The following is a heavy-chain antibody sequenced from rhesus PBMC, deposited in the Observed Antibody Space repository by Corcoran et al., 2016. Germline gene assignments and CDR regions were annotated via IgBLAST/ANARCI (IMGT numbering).Heavy chain of an antibody. CDR2: ISSDGSST. D-gene: IGHD6-25*01. CDR1: GFTFSSYW. CDR3: AAAIAAAGTGIDY. V-gene: IGHV3-119*01. Sequence: EVQLVESGGGLVQPGGSLRLSCAASGFTFSSYWMYWVRQAAGKGLEWVSRISSDGSSTSYADSVKCRFTISRENAKNSLYLQMNSLRAEDTAVYYCAAAIAAAGTGIDYWGQGVLVTVSS. J-gene: IGHJ4*01.